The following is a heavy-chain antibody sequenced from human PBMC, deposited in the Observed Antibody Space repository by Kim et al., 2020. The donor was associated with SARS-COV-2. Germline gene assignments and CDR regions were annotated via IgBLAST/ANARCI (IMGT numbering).Heavy chain of an antibody. CDR3: ARHTYNILTGYPFDI. V-gene: IGHV5-51*01. J-gene: IGHJ3*02. Sequence: PSFQGQVTISADKSISTAYLQWSSLKATDTAMYYCARHTYNILTGYPFDIWGQGTMVTVSS. D-gene: IGHD3-9*01.